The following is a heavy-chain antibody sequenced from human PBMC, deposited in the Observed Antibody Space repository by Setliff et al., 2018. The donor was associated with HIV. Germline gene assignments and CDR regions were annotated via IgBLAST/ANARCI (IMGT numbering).Heavy chain of an antibody. D-gene: IGHD3-10*01. CDR1: GGILSTYA. V-gene: IGHV1-69*13. CDR3: ARETAPAHYYGSGSYRLHAFDV. CDR2: IIPLFGRA. J-gene: IGHJ3*01. Sequence: SVMVSCKASGGILSTYATIWVRQAPGRGLEWLGGIIPLFGRASYAQKFQGRVTITADESTNTAYMELSSLRSGDTAVYYCARETAPAHYYGSGSYRLHAFDVWGQGTMVTVSS.